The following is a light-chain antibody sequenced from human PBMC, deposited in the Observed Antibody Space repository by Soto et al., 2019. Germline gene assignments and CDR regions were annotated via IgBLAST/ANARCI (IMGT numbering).Light chain of an antibody. Sequence: QSALTQPASVSGSPGQSITISCTGTSSDVGGYNYVSWYQPHPGKAPKLMIYDVSNRPSGVSNRFSGSRSGNTASLTISGLPAEDEAHYYCSSYTGSTTLVIFGGGTKLTVL. V-gene: IGLV2-14*03. J-gene: IGLJ2*01. CDR1: SSDVGGYNY. CDR3: SSYTGSTTLVI. CDR2: DVS.